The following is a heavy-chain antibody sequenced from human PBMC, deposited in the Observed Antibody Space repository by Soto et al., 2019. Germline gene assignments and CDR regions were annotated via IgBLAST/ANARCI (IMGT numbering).Heavy chain of an antibody. CDR1: GGSFSGYY. CDR2: INHSGST. J-gene: IGHJ6*02. Sequence: SETLSLTRAVYGGSFSGYYWSWIRQPPGKGLEWIGEINHSGSTNYNPSLKSRVTISVDTSKNQFSLKLSSVTAADTAVYYCARGKYYDILTGYYNYYYYGMDVWGQGTTVTVSS. CDR3: ARGKYYDILTGYYNYYYYGMDV. D-gene: IGHD3-9*01. V-gene: IGHV4-34*01.